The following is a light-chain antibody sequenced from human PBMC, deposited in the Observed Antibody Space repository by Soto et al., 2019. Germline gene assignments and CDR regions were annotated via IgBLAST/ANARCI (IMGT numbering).Light chain of an antibody. J-gene: IGLJ1*01. CDR3: SSYTSSSTLV. CDR1: SSDVGGYNY. Sequence: QSALTQAASVSGSPGQSVTISCTGTSSDVGGYNYVSWYQQQPGKAPKLMIYDVSNRPSGVSTRFSGSKSVNTASLTISGVPAEDEADYYCSSYTSSSTLVFGTGTKLTVL. CDR2: DVS. V-gene: IGLV2-14*01.